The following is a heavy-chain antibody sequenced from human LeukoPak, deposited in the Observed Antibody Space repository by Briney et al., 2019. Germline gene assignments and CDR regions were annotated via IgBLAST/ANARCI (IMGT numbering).Heavy chain of an antibody. Sequence: ASVKVSCKASGYTFTSYGISWVRQAPGQGLEWMGWISAYNGNTNYAQKLQGRVTMTTDTSTSTAYMELRSLRSDDTAVYYCARDGYCSSTSCYREDYYYYMDVWGKGTTVTVSS. CDR2: ISAYNGNT. D-gene: IGHD2-2*02. CDR3: ARDGYCSSTSCYREDYYYYMDV. V-gene: IGHV1-18*01. CDR1: GYTFTSYG. J-gene: IGHJ6*03.